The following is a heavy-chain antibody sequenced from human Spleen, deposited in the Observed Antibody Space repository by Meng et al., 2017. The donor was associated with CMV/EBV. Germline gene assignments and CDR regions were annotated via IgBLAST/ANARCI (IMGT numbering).Heavy chain of an antibody. CDR1: GGSVSSGGSY. CDR3: AREDYSRCFDP. CDR2: VYYSGSS. V-gene: IGHV4-61*08. J-gene: IGHJ5*02. D-gene: IGHD2-15*01. Sequence: SETLSLTCTVSGGSVSSGGSYWSWIRQPPGKGPEWIGYVYYSGSSNCNPSLKSRVTISVDTSKNQFSLKLSSVTAADTAVYFCAREDYSRCFDPWGQGTLVTVSS.